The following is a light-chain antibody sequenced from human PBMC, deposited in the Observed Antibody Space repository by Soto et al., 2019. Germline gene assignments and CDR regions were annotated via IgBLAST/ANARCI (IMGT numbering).Light chain of an antibody. J-gene: IGLJ2*01. CDR3: CSYAGSYTVI. CDR2: DVS. V-gene: IGLV2-11*01. Sequence: QSALTQPCSVSGSPGQSVTISCTGTSSDVGFYNYVSWYQQHPGKAPKLMIYDVSGRPSGVPDRFSGSKSGNTASLTISGLQAEDEAEYYCCSYAGSYTVIFGGGTKVTVL. CDR1: SSDVGFYNY.